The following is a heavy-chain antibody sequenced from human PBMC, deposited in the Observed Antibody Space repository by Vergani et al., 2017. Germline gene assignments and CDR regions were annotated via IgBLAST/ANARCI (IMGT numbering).Heavy chain of an antibody. D-gene: IGHD3-22*01. Sequence: EVQLVESGGGLVQPGGSLRLSCSASGFTFSSSAMHWVRQAPGKGLEYVSAISSNGGSTYYADSVKGRFTISRDNSKNTLYLQMSSLRAEDTAVYYCVKDQYYDSSGYYPDAFDIWGQGTMVTVSS. V-gene: IGHV3-64D*06. CDR3: VKDQYYDSSGYYPDAFDI. CDR1: GFTFSSSA. CDR2: ISSNGGST. J-gene: IGHJ3*02.